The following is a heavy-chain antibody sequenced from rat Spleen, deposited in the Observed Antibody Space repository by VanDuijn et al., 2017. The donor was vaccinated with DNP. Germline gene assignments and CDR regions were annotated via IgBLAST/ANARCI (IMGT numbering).Heavy chain of an antibody. CDR2: INYDGSDT. D-gene: IGHD1-4*01. V-gene: IGHV5-7*01. J-gene: IGHJ2*01. Sequence: EVQLVESGGGLVQPGRSLKLSCAVSRITFSDHNMAWVRQAPKKGLEWVATINYDGSDTYYRDSVKGRFTISRDNAKSTLYLQMDSLRSEDTATYYWAGRPPPTRGPFDYWGQGVMVTVSS. CDR1: RITFSDHN. CDR3: AGRPPPTRGPFDY.